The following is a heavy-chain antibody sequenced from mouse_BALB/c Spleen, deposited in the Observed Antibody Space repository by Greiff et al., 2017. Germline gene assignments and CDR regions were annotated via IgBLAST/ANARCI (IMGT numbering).Heavy chain of an antibody. CDR2: INPSTGYT. D-gene: IGHD1-1*01. CDR3: ARGYGSSFYYFDY. V-gene: IGHV1-7*01. Sequence: VQLQQSGAELAKPGASVKMSCKASGYTFTSYWMHWVKQRPGQGLEWIGYINPSTGYTEYNQKFKDKATLTADKSSSTAYMQLSSLTSEDSAVYYCARGYGSSFYYFDYWGQGTTLTVSS. J-gene: IGHJ2*01. CDR1: GYTFTSYW.